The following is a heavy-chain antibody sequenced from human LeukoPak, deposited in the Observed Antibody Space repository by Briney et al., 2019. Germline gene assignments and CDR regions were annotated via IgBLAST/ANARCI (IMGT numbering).Heavy chain of an antibody. D-gene: IGHD4-17*01. Sequence: PSEALSLTCADPGYSLSIGYQCNWIGQPPGKGLRGFETIYHSGSTYYSPPLKSRVTLSVATSENQFSLKLTSVTAADTAFYYCASRGDSGSYWYFDLWGRGTLVTVAS. J-gene: IGHJ2*01. CDR1: GYSLSIGYQ. CDR3: ASRGDSGSYWYFDL. V-gene: IGHV4-38-2*01. CDR2: IYHSGST.